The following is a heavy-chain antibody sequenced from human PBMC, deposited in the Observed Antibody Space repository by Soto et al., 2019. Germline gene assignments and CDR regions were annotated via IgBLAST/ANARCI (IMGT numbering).Heavy chain of an antibody. D-gene: IGHD6-19*01. CDR1: GYTFSSYG. CDR3: ARDQVAVAGADHWFDP. CDR2: ISIESGNR. J-gene: IGHJ5*02. Sequence: PAASVKVSCKASGYTFSSYGISWVRQAPGQGLEWMGWISIESGNRNLAQKFQGRVSLTTEKSTRTAYMEMRSLRPDDTAVYYCARDQVAVAGADHWFDPWGQGTQVTVSS. V-gene: IGHV1-18*04.